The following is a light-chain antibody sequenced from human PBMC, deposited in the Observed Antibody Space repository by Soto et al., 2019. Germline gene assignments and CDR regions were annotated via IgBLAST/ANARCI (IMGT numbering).Light chain of an antibody. V-gene: IGKV3-15*01. CDR2: GAS. Sequence: EIVMTQSPATLSVSPGERATLSCRASQSVSSNLAWYQQKPGQAPRLLMYGASTRATGTPARFSGGGSGTEFTLTSSSLQSEDCAVYYCQQYNNWPPCTFGQGTKLEIK. CDR3: QQYNNWPPCT. J-gene: IGKJ2*02. CDR1: QSVSSN.